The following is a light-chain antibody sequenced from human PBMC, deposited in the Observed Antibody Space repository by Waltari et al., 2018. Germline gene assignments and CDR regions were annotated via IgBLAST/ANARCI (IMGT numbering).Light chain of an antibody. CDR2: GAS. CDR1: QAISSY. CDR3: QQVKSYPLT. V-gene: IGKV1-9*01. Sequence: DNQLTQSPSFLSASVGQRITITCRASQAISSYLAWYQQKPGRAPKVLISGASSLQSGVTSRFSGSGSGTEFNLTISSLQPEDSATYYCQQVKSYPLTFGGGTKVEIK. J-gene: IGKJ4*01.